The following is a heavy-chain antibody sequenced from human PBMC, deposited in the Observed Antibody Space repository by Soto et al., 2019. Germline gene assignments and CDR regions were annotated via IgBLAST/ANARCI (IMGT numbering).Heavy chain of an antibody. Sequence: SETLSLTCTVSGGSISSYYWSWIRQPPGKGLEWIGYIYYSEITYYNPSLKSRVTMSVDTSKNQFSLKLSSVTAADTAVYYCARYYYDSSAYLSPWGQGTLVTVSS. CDR3: ARYYYDSSAYLSP. V-gene: IGHV4-59*12. CDR2: IYYSEIT. J-gene: IGHJ5*02. D-gene: IGHD3-22*01. CDR1: GGSISSYY.